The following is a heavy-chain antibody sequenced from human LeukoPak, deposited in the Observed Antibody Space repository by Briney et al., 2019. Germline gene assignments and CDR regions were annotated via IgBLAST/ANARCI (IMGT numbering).Heavy chain of an antibody. CDR1: GGSFSGYY. J-gene: IGHJ4*02. V-gene: IGHV4-34*01. D-gene: IGHD2-2*01. Sequence: PSETLSLTCAVYGGSFSGYYWSWIRQPPGKGLEWIGEINHSGSTNYNPSLKSRVTISVDTSKNQFSLKLSSVTAADTAVYYCASGSSLDYWGQGTLVTASS. CDR2: INHSGST. CDR3: ASGSSLDY.